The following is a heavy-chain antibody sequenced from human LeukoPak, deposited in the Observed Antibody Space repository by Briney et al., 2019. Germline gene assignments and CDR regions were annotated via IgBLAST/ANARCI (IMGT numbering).Heavy chain of an antibody. J-gene: IGHJ6*03. Sequence: SPSETLSLTCTVSGGSISSSSYYWGWIRQPPGKGLEWIGSIYYSGSTYYNPSLKSRVTISVDRSKNQFSLKLSSVTAADPAVYYCARAGYGSGSYPSYNYYSNMDVWGKGTTVTISS. V-gene: IGHV4-39*01. CDR3: ARAGYGSGSYPSYNYYSNMDV. CDR2: IYYSGST. D-gene: IGHD3-10*01. CDR1: GGSISSSSYY.